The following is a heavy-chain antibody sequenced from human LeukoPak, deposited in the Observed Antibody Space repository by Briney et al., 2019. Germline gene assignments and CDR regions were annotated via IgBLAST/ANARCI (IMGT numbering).Heavy chain of an antibody. D-gene: IGHD3-22*01. Sequence: SVKVSCKASGFTFTSSAMQWVRQARGRRLEWIGWIVVGSGNTNYAQKFQERVTITRDMSTSTAYMELSSLRSEDTAVYYCAADLAPNSSGGYDIWGQGTMVTVSS. V-gene: IGHV1-58*02. CDR3: AADLAPNSSGGYDI. J-gene: IGHJ3*02. CDR1: GFTFTSSA. CDR2: IVVGSGNT.